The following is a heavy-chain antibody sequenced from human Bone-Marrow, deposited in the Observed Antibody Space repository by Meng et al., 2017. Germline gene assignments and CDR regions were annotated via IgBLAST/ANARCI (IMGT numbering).Heavy chain of an antibody. CDR1: GFSFSSAW. CDR2: IKSGGTP. V-gene: IGHV3-15*01. D-gene: IGHD6-19*01. Sequence: EVQLVESGGGLVWPGGSLTLSCAASGFSFSSAWMSWVRRAPGKGLEWVALIKSGGTPDYAAPVKDRFTISRDDSKNTLYLQMNSLKTEDTAVYYCTTDPAGLEFDPWGQGTLVTVSS. J-gene: IGHJ5*02. CDR3: TTDPAGLEFDP.